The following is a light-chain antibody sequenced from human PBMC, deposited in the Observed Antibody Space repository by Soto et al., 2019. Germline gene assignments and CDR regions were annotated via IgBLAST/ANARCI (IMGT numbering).Light chain of an antibody. Sequence: QSVLTQPPSASGTPGQRVTISCSGSSSNIGSNYVYWYQQLPGTAPKLLIYRNNQRPSGVPDRFSGSKSGTSASLAISGLRSDDEADYYCAAWDDSLSGPVVFGGRTKLTVL. CDR1: SSNIGSNY. CDR2: RNN. V-gene: IGLV1-47*01. J-gene: IGLJ2*01. CDR3: AAWDDSLSGPVV.